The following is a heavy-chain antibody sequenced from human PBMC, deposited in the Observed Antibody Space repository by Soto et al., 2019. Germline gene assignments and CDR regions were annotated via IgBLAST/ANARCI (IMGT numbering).Heavy chain of an antibody. CDR1: GFTFSSYG. CDR2: ISYDGSNK. CDR3: AKDRQPDSTQYYYYGMDV. V-gene: IGHV3-30*18. J-gene: IGHJ6*02. Sequence: HLGGSLRLSCAASGFTFSSYGMHWVRQAPGKGLEWVAVISYDGSNKYYADSVKGRFTISRDNSKNTLYLQMNSLRAEDTAVYYCAKDRQPDSTQYYYYGMDVWGQGTTVTVSS. D-gene: IGHD2-21*01.